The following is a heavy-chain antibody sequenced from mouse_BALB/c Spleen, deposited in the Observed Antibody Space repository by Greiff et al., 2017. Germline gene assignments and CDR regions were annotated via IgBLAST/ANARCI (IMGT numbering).Heavy chain of an antibody. J-gene: IGHJ1*01. CDR1: GYSFTSYW. CDR2: IYPGNSDT. D-gene: IGHD1-1*01. CDR3: TRETTVVAKDSYWYFDV. V-gene: IGHV1-5*01. Sequence: VQLKQSGTVLARPGASVKMSCKASGYSFTSYWMHWVKQRPGQGLEWIGAIYPGNSDTSYNQKFKGKAKLTAVTSASTAYMELSSLTNEDSAVYYCTRETTVVAKDSYWYFDVWGAGTTVTVSS.